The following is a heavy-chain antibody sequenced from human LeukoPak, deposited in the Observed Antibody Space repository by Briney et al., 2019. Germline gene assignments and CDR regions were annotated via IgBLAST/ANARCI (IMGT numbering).Heavy chain of an antibody. Sequence: GASVKVSCKASGYTFTSFYMDWVRQAPGQGLEWMGIINPSGGSTSYAQRFQGRVTMTRDMSTRTVYMELRSLRSEDTALYYCARSQKDCSSSSCYLFDYWGQGTLVTVSS. J-gene: IGHJ4*02. D-gene: IGHD2-15*01. CDR1: GYTFTSFY. CDR3: ARSQKDCSSSSCYLFDY. CDR2: INPSGGST. V-gene: IGHV1-46*01.